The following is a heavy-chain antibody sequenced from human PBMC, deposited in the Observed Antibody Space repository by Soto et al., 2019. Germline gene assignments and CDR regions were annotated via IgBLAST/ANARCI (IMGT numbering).Heavy chain of an antibody. Sequence: GGSLRLSCTASGFTFGDYAMSWFRQAPGKGLELVGFIRSKAYGGTTEYAASVKGRFTISRDDSKSIAYLQMNSLKTEDTAVYYCTRQGYYYDSSGYYGPFDYWGQGTLVTVPQ. D-gene: IGHD3-22*01. V-gene: IGHV3-49*03. CDR1: GFTFGDYA. J-gene: IGHJ4*02. CDR3: TRQGYYYDSSGYYGPFDY. CDR2: IRSKAYGGTT.